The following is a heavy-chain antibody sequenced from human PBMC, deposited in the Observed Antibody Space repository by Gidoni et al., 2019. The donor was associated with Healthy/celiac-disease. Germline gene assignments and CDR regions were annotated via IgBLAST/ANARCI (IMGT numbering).Heavy chain of an antibody. CDR2: ISYHGSNK. CDR3: AREHDSGVIDY. D-gene: IGHD3-16*02. J-gene: IGHJ4*02. V-gene: IGHV3-30-3*01. CDR1: GFTFSSHA. Sequence: QVQLVDSGGGVVQPGTSLRLSCAPSGFTFSSHAMHCVRQAPGKELEWVAYISYHGSNKHYADAVKGRFTISRDNSKSTLYLQMNSLRPEDTAVYYCAREHDSGVIDYWGQGTLVTVSS.